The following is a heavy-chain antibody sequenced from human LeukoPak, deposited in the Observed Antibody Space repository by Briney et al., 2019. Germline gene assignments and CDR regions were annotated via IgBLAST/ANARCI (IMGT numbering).Heavy chain of an antibody. Sequence: SETLSLICAVSGGFFSGFYWSWIRQPPGKGLEWIGEMHHSGATSSKPSLRSRAIISGGTSKNQFSLNLNSVPAAATAVYCCAGGILWYYYFDLWGRGTLVTVSS. V-gene: IGHV4-34*01. J-gene: IGHJ2*01. CDR2: MHHSGAT. D-gene: IGHD2-21*01. CDR1: GGFFSGFY. CDR3: AGGILWYYYFDL.